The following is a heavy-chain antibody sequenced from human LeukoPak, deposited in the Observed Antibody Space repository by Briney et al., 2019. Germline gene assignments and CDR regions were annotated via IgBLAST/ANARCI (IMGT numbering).Heavy chain of an antibody. CDR3: ARDLDGSGSYYTDY. J-gene: IGHJ4*02. D-gene: IGHD3-10*01. CDR1: GYTFSGYG. CDR2: IRVYNGNP. V-gene: IGHV1-18*01. Sequence: ASVKVSCTASGYTFSGYGINWVRQAPGQRLEWMGWIRVYNGNPNYAQRFQGRVTMTTDTSTSTAYMELRSLRSDDTAVYYCARDLDGSGSYYTDYWGQGTLVTVSS.